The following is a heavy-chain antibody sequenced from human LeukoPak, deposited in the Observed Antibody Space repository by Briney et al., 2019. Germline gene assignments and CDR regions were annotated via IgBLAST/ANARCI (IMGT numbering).Heavy chain of an antibody. CDR1: GGTFSSYA. D-gene: IGHD6-13*01. CDR3: ARDDTSSWYSSVPYYYSRDV. V-gene: IGHV1-69*05. CDR2: IIPTFGTA. Sequence: ASVKVSCKASGGTFSSYAISWVRQAPGQGLEWMGGIIPTFGTANYAQKFQGRVTITTDESTSTAYMELSSLRSEDTAVYYCARDDTSSWYSSVPYYYSRDVGGKGPTATVPS. J-gene: IGHJ6*03.